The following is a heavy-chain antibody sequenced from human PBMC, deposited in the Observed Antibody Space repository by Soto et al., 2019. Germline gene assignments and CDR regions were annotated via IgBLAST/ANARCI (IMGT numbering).Heavy chain of an antibody. J-gene: IGHJ4*02. CDR3: ARDRGIVVVSGFGY. CDR1: GYTFTSYA. V-gene: IGHV1-3*01. CDR2: INAGNGNT. D-gene: IGHD3-22*01. Sequence: QVQLVQTGAEVKKPGASVKVSCKASGYTFTSYAMHWVRQAPGQRREWMGWINAGNGNTKYSQKFQGRVTITRDTSASTAYVERSSLRSEDTAVYYCARDRGIVVVSGFGYWGQGTLVTVSS.